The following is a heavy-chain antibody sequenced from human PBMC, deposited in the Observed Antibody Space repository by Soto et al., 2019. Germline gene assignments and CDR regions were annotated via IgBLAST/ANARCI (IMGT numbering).Heavy chain of an antibody. CDR2: ISGSGGST. CDR3: AKERITMIVVIDFDY. V-gene: IGHV3-23*01. J-gene: IGHJ4*02. D-gene: IGHD3-22*01. CDR1: GFTFSSYA. Sequence: EVQVLESGGGLVQPGGSLRLSCAASGFTFSSYARSWVRQAPGKGLEWVSVISGSGGSTYYANSVKGRFTISRDNSKNTLYLQMNSLRAEDTAVYYCAKERITMIVVIDFDYWGQGTLVTVSS.